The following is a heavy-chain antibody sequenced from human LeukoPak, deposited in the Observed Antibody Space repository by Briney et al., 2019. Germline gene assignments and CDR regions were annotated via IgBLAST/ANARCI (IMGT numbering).Heavy chain of an antibody. CDR3: ATYYYDSSGYHEGAFDI. CDR2: TSSSRSHT. J-gene: IGHJ3*02. V-gene: IGHV3-11*06. CDR1: GFTFSDYY. Sequence: PGGSLRLSCAGSGFTFSDYYMSWIRQAPGKGLEWLSKTSSSRSHTTYSDSVKGRFTISRDNAKNSVYLQMNSLRAEDTAVYYCATYYYDSSGYHEGAFDIWGQGTMVTASS. D-gene: IGHD3-22*01.